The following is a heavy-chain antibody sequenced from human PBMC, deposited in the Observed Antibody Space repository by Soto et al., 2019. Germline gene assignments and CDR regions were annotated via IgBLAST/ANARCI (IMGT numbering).Heavy chain of an antibody. J-gene: IGHJ6*03. Sequence: EVQLAESGGGLAQPGGSLRLSCAASGFTLSGYAMDWVRQAPGKGQEYVSGISSNGVGTYYANSVQGRFTISRDNSKNTVYLQMGSLRPEDMAVYYCARRARPDFYYMDVWGKGTTVTVSS. CDR1: GFTLSGYA. CDR2: ISSNGVGT. D-gene: IGHD6-6*01. CDR3: ARRARPDFYYMDV. V-gene: IGHV3-64*01.